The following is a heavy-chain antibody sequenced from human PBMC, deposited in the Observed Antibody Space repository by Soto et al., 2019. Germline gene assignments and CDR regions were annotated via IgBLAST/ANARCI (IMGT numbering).Heavy chain of an antibody. J-gene: IGHJ4*02. Sequence: SETQSLTCTVSGGSISSYYWSWIRQPPGKGLEWIGYIYYSGSTNYNPSLKSRVTISVDTSKNQFSLKLSSVTAADTAVYYCARTTLLELRPDYFDYWGQGTLVTVSS. CDR1: GGSISSYY. CDR2: IYYSGST. D-gene: IGHD1-7*01. V-gene: IGHV4-59*01. CDR3: ARTTLLELRPDYFDY.